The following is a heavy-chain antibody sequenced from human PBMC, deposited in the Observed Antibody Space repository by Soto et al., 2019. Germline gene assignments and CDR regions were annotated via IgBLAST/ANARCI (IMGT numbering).Heavy chain of an antibody. CDR1: GFTFSSYW. V-gene: IGHV3-74*01. CDR2: INIDGSST. D-gene: IGHD2-15*01. CDR3: ARGRGYCSGSSCYVDR. J-gene: IGHJ5*02. Sequence: EVQLVESGGGLVQPGGSLRLSCAASGFTFSSYWMHWVRQAPGKGLVWVSRINIDGSSTSYADSVKGRFTISRDNAKNTLYLQMNSLRVEDTAVYYCARGRGYCSGSSCYVDRWGQGTLVTVSS.